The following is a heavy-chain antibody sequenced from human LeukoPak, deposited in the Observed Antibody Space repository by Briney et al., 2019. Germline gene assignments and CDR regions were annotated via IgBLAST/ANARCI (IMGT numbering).Heavy chain of an antibody. V-gene: IGHV3-48*01. CDR3: AKGRALAYCGGDCYIFDY. D-gene: IGHD2-21*02. J-gene: IGHJ4*02. Sequence: GGSLRLSCAASGFTFSSYEMNWVRQAPGKGLEWVSYISSSSSTIYYADSVKGRFTISRDNSKNTLYLQMNSLRAEDTAVYYCAKGRALAYCGGDCYIFDYWGQGTLVTVSS. CDR2: ISSSSSTI. CDR1: GFTFSSYE.